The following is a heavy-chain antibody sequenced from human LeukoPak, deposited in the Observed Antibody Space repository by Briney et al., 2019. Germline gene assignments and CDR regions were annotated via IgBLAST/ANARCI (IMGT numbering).Heavy chain of an antibody. CDR1: GGSISSYY. D-gene: IGHD5-18*01. Sequence: PSETLSLTCTVSGGSISSYYWSWIRQPPGKGLEWIGYIYYSGSTNYNPSLKSRVTISVDTSKNQFSLKLSSVTAADTAVYYCARAGGYSYGYDYYGMDVWGQGTTVTVSS. V-gene: IGHV4-59*01. CDR3: ARAGGYSYGYDYYGMDV. CDR2: IYYSGST. J-gene: IGHJ6*02.